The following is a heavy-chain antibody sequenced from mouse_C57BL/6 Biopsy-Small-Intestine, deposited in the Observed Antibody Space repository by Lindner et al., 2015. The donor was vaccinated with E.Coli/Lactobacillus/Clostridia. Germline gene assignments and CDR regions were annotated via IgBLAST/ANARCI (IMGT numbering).Heavy chain of an antibody. CDR1: GYTFTSYG. CDR2: IYPRSGNT. V-gene: IGHV1-81*01. CDR3: AKIILLGRGFAC. Sequence: VQLQESGAELARPGASVKLSCKASGYTFTSYGISWVKQRTGQGLEWIGEIYPRSGNTYYNEKFKGKATLTADKSSSTAYMELRSLTSEDSAVYFCAKIILLGRGFACWGQGTLVTVSA. D-gene: IGHD4-1*01. J-gene: IGHJ3*01.